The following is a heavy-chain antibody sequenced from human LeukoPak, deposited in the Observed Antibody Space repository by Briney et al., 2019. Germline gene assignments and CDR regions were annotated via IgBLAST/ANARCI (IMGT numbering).Heavy chain of an antibody. CDR3: AKVTWSSSGSDY. Sequence: PGGSLRLSCAASVFIYSRYDMGWVRQAPGKGLEWVSGINKSGGGTYYADSVKGRFTMSRDNSKNTLFLQMSSLRAEDTAVYYCAKVTWSSSGSDYWGQGTLVTVSS. J-gene: IGHJ4*02. CDR2: INKSGGGT. CDR1: VFIYSRYD. V-gene: IGHV3-23*01. D-gene: IGHD6-19*01.